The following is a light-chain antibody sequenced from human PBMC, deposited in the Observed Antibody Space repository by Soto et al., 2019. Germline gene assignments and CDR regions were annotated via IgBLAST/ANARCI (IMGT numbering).Light chain of an antibody. CDR1: QSVSSSY. CDR2: GAS. Sequence: EIVLTQSPGTLSLSPGERATISCRASQSVSSSYLGWYQQKPGQAPRLLIYGASTRATGIPDSFSGSGSGRDFTLTISRLEPEDFAVYYCQQYGSSIFTFGPGTKVDIK. CDR3: QQYGSSIFT. J-gene: IGKJ3*01. V-gene: IGKV3-20*01.